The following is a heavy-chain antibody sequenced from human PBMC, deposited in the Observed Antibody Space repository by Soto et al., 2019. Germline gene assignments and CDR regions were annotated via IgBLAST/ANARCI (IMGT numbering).Heavy chain of an antibody. Sequence: PSVTLSLTCTVSGGSINGYYWSWIRQPAGKGLEWIGRIYISGSTNYNPSLKSRVTMSVDTTKNQFSLKRRSLTAADTAVYYCARAKGGSSLAFDIWGQGTMVTVSS. CDR2: IYISGST. V-gene: IGHV4-4*07. CDR3: ARAKGGSSLAFDI. CDR1: GGSINGYY. J-gene: IGHJ3*02. D-gene: IGHD1-26*01.